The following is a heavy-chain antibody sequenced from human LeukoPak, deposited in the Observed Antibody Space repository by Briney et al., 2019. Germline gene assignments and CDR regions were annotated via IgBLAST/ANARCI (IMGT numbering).Heavy chain of an antibody. CDR2: ISPNSGDT. J-gene: IGHJ2*01. V-gene: IGHV1-2*02. Sequence: ASVKVSYKASGYTFTGYLMHWVRQAPGQGLEWMGWISPNSGDTKYAQKFQGRVTMTRDTSISTAYMEVSRLRSDDTAVYYCVRGLTTVATLVYLWGRGTLVTVSS. D-gene: IGHD4-17*01. CDR3: VRGLTTVATLVYL. CDR1: GYTFTGYL.